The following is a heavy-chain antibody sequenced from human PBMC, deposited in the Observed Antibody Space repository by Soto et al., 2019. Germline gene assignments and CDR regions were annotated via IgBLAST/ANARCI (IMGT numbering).Heavy chain of an antibody. D-gene: IGHD3-22*01. CDR3: ARRDRSGFSYWLDT. CDR2: ISASGST. Sequence: SQTLSLPCTVSGGSISDGYYWTCIRQHPGKGLEWIGSISASGSTSYNPSLKSRLTVSVDKSKNQFSLNLRSVTAADTAVYYCARRDRSGFSYWLDTWGQGTLVSVPS. V-gene: IGHV4-31*03. J-gene: IGHJ5*02. CDR1: GGSISDGYY.